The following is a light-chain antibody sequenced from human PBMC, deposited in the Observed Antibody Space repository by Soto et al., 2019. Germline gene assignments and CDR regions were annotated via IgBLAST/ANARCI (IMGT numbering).Light chain of an antibody. J-gene: IGKJ4*01. CDR2: GAS. CDR1: QSVPSDY. Sequence: ASQSVPSDYLAWYHQRPGQAPRLFIYGASNRATGTPDRFSGSGSGTDFTLTISSLKTEDFVSYYCQQSYSMTLAFCGGTKVDIK. CDR3: QQSYSMTLA. V-gene: IGKV3-20*01.